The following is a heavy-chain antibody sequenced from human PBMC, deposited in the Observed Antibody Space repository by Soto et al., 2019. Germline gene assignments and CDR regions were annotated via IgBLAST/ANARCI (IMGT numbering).Heavy chain of an antibody. CDR1: GFTFSSYG. V-gene: IGHV3-33*01. CDR3: AREVLRYCSGGSCSHFDY. Sequence: GGSLRLSCAASGFTFSSYGMHWVRQAPGKGLEWVAVIWYDGSNKYYADSVKGRFTISRDNSKNTLYLQMNSLRAEDTAVYYCAREVLRYCSGGSCSHFDYWGQGTLVTVSS. D-gene: IGHD2-15*01. CDR2: IWYDGSNK. J-gene: IGHJ4*02.